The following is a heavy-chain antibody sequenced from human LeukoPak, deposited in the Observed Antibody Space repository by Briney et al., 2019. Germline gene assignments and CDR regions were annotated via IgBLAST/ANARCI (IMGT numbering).Heavy chain of an antibody. J-gene: IGHJ4*02. CDR1: GGSISSSGSY. V-gene: IGHV4-39*07. Sequence: SETLSLTCTVSGGSISSSGSYWGWIRQPPGRGLEWIVTIYYSGSTYYNPSLKSRVTISVDTSKNQFSLNLSSVTAADTAVYYCARAGFGMAPHRGTPFDYWGQGTLVTVSS. CDR2: IYYSGST. CDR3: ARAGFGMAPHRGTPFDY. D-gene: IGHD3-10*01.